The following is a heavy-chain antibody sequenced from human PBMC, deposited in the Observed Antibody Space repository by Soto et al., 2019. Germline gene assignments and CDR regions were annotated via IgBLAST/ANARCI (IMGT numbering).Heavy chain of an antibody. Sequence: ASVKVSCKASGYTFTRYYVHWVRQAPGQGLDWMGIINPGGGSPSYAQKFQGRVTMTRDTSTSTVYMELSSLRSEDTAVYYCATGIXLVSAAIRPYYYYGMDVWGQGTTVTVSS. CDR3: ATGIXLVSAAIRPYYYYGMDV. CDR2: INPGGGSP. D-gene: IGHD2-2*01. J-gene: IGHJ6*02. V-gene: IGHV1-46*01. CDR1: GYTFTRYY.